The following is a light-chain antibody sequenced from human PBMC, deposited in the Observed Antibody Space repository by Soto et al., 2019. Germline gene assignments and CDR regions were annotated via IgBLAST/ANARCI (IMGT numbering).Light chain of an antibody. J-gene: IGKJ1*01. CDR1: QSVTSNY. V-gene: IGKV3-20*01. Sequence: EIVLTHSPGTLSLSPVERATLSCSASQSVTSNYLAWYQQKPGQAPRLLIYGASSRATGIPDRFSGSGSGTDFTLTISRLEPEDFAVYYCQQYGSSPTTFGQGTKVDIK. CDR3: QQYGSSPTT. CDR2: GAS.